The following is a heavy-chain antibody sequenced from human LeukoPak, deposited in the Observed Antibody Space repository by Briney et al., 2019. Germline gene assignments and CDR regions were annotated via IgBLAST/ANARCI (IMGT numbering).Heavy chain of an antibody. V-gene: IGHV3-21*01. D-gene: IGHD1-26*01. CDR2: ISSSSSYI. Sequence: GGSLRLSCAASGFTFSSYSMNWVPRPPGKGLEGVSSISSSSSYIYYADSVKGRFTISRDNAKNSLYLQMNSLRAEDTAVYYCARTRVGATTVFLVWGQGTLVTVSS. J-gene: IGHJ4*02. CDR3: ARTRVGATTVFLV. CDR1: GFTFSSYS.